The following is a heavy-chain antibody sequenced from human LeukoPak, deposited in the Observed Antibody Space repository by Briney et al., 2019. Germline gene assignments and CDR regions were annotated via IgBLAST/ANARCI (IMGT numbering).Heavy chain of an antibody. CDR3: ARCSGYGMDV. D-gene: IGHD3-10*02. CDR1: GFPFSGFG. V-gene: IGHV3-30*03. J-gene: IGHJ6*02. CDR2: MSFDGTHI. Sequence: GGSLRLSCAASGFPFSGFGMHWVRQAPGKGLEWVAVMSFDGTHIYYADSVKGRFTISRDNSKNTLYLQMNSLRAEDTAVYYCARCSGYGMDVWGQGTTVTVSS.